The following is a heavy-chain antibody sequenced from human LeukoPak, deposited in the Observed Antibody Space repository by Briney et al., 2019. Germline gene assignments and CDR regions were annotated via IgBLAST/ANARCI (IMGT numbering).Heavy chain of an antibody. V-gene: IGHV1-69-2*01. CDR3: ARGDVFHWLREDY. J-gene: IGHJ4*02. D-gene: IGHD5-12*01. CDR2: VDPEDGET. Sequence: ASVKVSCKVSGYTFTDYYMHWVQQAPGKGLEWMGLVDPEDGETIYAEKFQGRVTMTRNTSMSTAYMELSSLRSEDTAVYYCARGDVFHWLREDYWGQGTLVTVSS. CDR1: GYTFTDYY.